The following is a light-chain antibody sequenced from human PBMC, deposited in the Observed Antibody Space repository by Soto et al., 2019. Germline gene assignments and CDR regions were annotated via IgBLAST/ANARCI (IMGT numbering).Light chain of an antibody. CDR3: TSYTSSATLE. Sequence: QFALTQPASVSGSPGQSITISCTGTSSDIGQYNYVSWYQQHPGKAPKLMIYDVSNRPSGVPNRFSGSKSGNTASLTIAGLQAEDEADYYCTSYTSSATLEVGGGTKLTVL. CDR1: SSDIGQYNY. V-gene: IGLV2-14*01. J-gene: IGLJ2*01. CDR2: DVS.